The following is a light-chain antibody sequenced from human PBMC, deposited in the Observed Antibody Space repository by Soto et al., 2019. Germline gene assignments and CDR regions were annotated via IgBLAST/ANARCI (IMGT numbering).Light chain of an antibody. CDR2: GAS. V-gene: IGKV3-20*01. CDR1: QSVSSSY. Sequence: EIVLTQSPGTLSLSPGERATLSCRASQSVSSSYLAWYQQKPGQAPRLLIYGASSRATGIPDRFSGSGSGTDFTLIISRLEPEDFAVYYCQQYGSSPRTFAQGTKLEIK. J-gene: IGKJ2*01. CDR3: QQYGSSPRT.